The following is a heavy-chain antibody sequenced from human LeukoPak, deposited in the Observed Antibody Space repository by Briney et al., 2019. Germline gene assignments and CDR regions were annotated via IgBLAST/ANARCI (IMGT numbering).Heavy chain of an antibody. V-gene: IGHV3-9*01. J-gene: IGHJ3*02. CDR1: GFTFDDYA. Sequence: GGSLRLSCAASGFTFDDYAMHWVRQAPGKGLEWVSGISWNSGSIGYADSVKGRFTISRDNAKNSLYLQMNSLRAEDTALYYCAKAYDSSGRDAFDIWGQGTMVTVSS. CDR3: AKAYDSSGRDAFDI. D-gene: IGHD3-22*01. CDR2: ISWNSGSI.